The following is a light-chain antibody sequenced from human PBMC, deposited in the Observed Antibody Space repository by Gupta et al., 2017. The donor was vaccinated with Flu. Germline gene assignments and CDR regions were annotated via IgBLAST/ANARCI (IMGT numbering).Light chain of an antibody. CDR2: QAT. Sequence: SYELTQPPSVSVSPGQTASITCSGDKLGDKYACWYQQKPGQSPVLVIYQATKRPSGIPERFSGSTSGNTATLTISGTQAMDEADYYCQAWDSSTVLFGGGTKLTVL. V-gene: IGLV3-1*01. CDR3: QAWDSSTVL. J-gene: IGLJ2*01. CDR1: KLGDKY.